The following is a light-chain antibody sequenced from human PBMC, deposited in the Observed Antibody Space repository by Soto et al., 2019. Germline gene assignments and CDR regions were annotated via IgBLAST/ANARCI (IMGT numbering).Light chain of an antibody. CDR3: QVWDSYIDRTWV. CDR2: DDT. Sequence: SYVLTQAPSVSVAPGQTARIPCSGDNIGSKNVHWYQQRPGQAPVLVVYDDTDRPSGIPERFSGSNSGNTATLTISRVEVGDEADYYCQVWDSYIDRTWVVGGGTKLTVL. CDR1: NIGSKN. V-gene: IGLV3-21*02. J-gene: IGLJ3*02.